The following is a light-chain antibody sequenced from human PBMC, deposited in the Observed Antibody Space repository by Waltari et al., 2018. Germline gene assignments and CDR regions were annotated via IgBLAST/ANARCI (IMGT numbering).Light chain of an antibody. J-gene: IGKJ4*01. Sequence: EIVLTQSPGTLSLSPGERATLPCRASQSVSSSYLAWYQQKPGPAPRLLIYGASSRATDIPDRFSGSGSGTDFTLTISRLEPEDFAVYYCQQYGSSPLTFGGGTKVEIK. V-gene: IGKV3-20*01. CDR3: QQYGSSPLT. CDR2: GAS. CDR1: QSVSSSY.